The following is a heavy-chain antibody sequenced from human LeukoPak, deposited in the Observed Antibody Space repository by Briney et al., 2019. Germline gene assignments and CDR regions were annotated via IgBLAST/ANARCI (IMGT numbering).Heavy chain of an antibody. CDR2: IYSGGGT. V-gene: IGHV3-66*01. CDR1: GFTLSSYY. Sequence: GGSLRLSCAASGFTLSSYYMSWVRQAPGKGLEWVSVIYSGGGTYYADSVKGRFAISRDNSKNTLYLQMNSLRAEDTAVYYCAREGTRRAVPPTHVTWGRGTLVNVSS. CDR3: AREGTRRAVPPTHVT. D-gene: IGHD2-2*01. J-gene: IGHJ4*02.